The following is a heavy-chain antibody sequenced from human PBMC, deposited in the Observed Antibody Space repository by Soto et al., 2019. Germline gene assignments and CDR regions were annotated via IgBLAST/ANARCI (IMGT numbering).Heavy chain of an antibody. Sequence: ASLKVSCKASGYTFTSYAMHWVRQAPGQRLEWMGWINAGNGNTKYSQKFQGRVTITRDTSASTAYMELSSLRSEDTAVYYCAQVRGVIITWGSFDYWGQGTLVTVSS. CDR3: AQVRGVIITWGSFDY. CDR2: INAGNGNT. CDR1: GYTFTSYA. J-gene: IGHJ4*02. V-gene: IGHV1-3*01. D-gene: IGHD3-10*01.